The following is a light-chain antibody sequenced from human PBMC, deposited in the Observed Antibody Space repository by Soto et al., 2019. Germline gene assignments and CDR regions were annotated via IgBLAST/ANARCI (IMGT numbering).Light chain of an antibody. J-gene: IGKJ4*01. CDR2: TAS. Sequence: DIQLTQSPSFLSASVADRVTVTCRASQGINSYLAWYQQKPGKAPKLLIYTASTLQSGVPSRFSGSGSGTEFTLTITSLQPEEFAAYYCQQLYTYPLTFGGGTKVDIK. V-gene: IGKV1-9*01. CDR3: QQLYTYPLT. CDR1: QGINSY.